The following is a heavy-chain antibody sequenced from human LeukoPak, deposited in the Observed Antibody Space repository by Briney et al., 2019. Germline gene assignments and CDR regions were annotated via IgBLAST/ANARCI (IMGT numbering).Heavy chain of an antibody. D-gene: IGHD2-2*02. Sequence: SQTLSLTCAISGDSVSSNSAAWNWIRQSPSRGLEWLGRTYYRPKWYNDYAVSVKSRITINPDTSKNQFSLQLNSVTPEDTAVYYCARDGGYCSSTSCYTTFAYYYYGMDVWGQGTTVTVSS. CDR2: TYYRPKWYN. CDR3: ARDGGYCSSTSCYTTFAYYYYGMDV. V-gene: IGHV6-1*01. CDR1: GDSVSSNSAA. J-gene: IGHJ6*02.